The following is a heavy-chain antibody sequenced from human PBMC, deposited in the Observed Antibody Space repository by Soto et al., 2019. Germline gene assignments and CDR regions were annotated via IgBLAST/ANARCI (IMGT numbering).Heavy chain of an antibody. D-gene: IGHD3-22*01. CDR1: GASISGGDYY. J-gene: IGHJ4*02. V-gene: IGHV4-30-4*01. CDR2: IYYTGNT. Sequence: QVQLQESGPGLVKPSQTLSLTCTVSGASISGGDYYWTWIRQLPGQGLEWIGSIYYTGNTYSNTSLESRLSISVDPSNNQFALRLTSGTAADTGIYYCARATYDSSTYYLDYWGQGTLVTVSS. CDR3: ARATYDSSTYYLDY.